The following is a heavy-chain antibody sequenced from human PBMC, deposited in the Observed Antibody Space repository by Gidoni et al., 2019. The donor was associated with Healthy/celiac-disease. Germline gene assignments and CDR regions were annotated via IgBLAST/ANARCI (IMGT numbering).Heavy chain of an antibody. Sequence: EVQLVESGGGLVKPGGSLRLSCAASGFTFSSYSMNWVRQAPGKGLEWVSSISSSSSYIYYADSVKGRFTISRDNAKNSLYLQMNSLRAEDTAVYYCARDFSSGWLKDYYYYYGMDVWGQGTTVTVSS. D-gene: IGHD6-19*01. V-gene: IGHV3-21*01. J-gene: IGHJ6*02. CDR3: ARDFSSGWLKDYYYYYGMDV. CDR1: GFTFSSYS. CDR2: ISSSSSYI.